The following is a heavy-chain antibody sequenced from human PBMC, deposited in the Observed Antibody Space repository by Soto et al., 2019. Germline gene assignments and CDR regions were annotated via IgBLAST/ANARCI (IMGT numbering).Heavy chain of an antibody. CDR3: AKDLFWPDY. Sequence: VGSLRLSCAASGFTFSSYCMHWVRQAPGKGLEWVSAISASGGSTYYADSVKGRFTISRDNSKNTLYLQMNSLRAEDTAVYYCAKDLFWPDYWGQGTLVTVSS. V-gene: IGHV3-23*01. J-gene: IGHJ4*02. CDR2: ISASGGST. CDR1: GFTFSSYC. D-gene: IGHD2-21*01.